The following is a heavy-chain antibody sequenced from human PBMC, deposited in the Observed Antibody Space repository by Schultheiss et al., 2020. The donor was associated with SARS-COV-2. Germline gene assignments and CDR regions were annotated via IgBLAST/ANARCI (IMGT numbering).Heavy chain of an antibody. CDR2: ISSSSSYI. CDR1: GFTFSSYS. CDR3: ARDRVLLWFGELGDAFDI. D-gene: IGHD3-10*01. Sequence: AGSLRLSCAASGFTFSSYSMNWVRQAPGKGLEWVSSISSSSSYIYYADSVKGRFTISRDNAKNSLYLQMNSLRAEDTAVYYCARDRVLLWFGELGDAFDIWGQGTMVTVSS. J-gene: IGHJ3*02. V-gene: IGHV3-21*01.